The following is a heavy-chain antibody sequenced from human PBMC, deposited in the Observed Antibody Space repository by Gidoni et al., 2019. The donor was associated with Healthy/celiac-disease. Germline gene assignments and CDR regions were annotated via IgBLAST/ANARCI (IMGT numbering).Heavy chain of an antibody. CDR2: ISWNSGSI. CDR3: AKGGLFESYYYYMDV. J-gene: IGHJ6*03. CDR1: GFTFDDYA. D-gene: IGHD3-22*01. V-gene: IGHV3-9*01. Sequence: EVQLVESGGGLVQPGRSLRLSCSASGFTFDDYAMHWVRQAPGKGLELVSGISWNSGSIGYADSVKGRFTISRDNAKNSLYLQMNSLRAEDTALYYCAKGGLFESYYYYMDVWGKGTTVTVSS.